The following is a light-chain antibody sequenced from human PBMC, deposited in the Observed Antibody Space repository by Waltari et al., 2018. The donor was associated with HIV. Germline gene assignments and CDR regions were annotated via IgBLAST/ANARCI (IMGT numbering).Light chain of an antibody. Sequence: QLGLTQSPSASASLGASVKLTCTLSSGHTNYAIAWHQQRPEKGPRFLMRLNSNGSHTKGDVIPDRFSGSSSGAERYLTISSLQSEDETDYFCQTWGSGIVVFGGGTTLTVL. CDR1: SGHTNYA. CDR3: QTWGSGIVV. J-gene: IGLJ2*01. V-gene: IGLV4-69*01. CDR2: LNSNGSH.